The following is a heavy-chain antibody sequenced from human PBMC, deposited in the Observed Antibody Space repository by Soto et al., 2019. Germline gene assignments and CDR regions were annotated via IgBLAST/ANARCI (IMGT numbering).Heavy chain of an antibody. CDR3: ARMGVYCTNGVCYTRNALDY. CDR2: IWYDGSNK. V-gene: IGHV3-33*01. J-gene: IGHJ4*02. CDR1: GFTFSSYG. D-gene: IGHD2-8*01. Sequence: QVQLVESGGGVVQPGRSLRLSCAASGFTFSSYGMHWVRQAPGKGLEWVAGIWYDGSNKYYADSVKGRFPISRDNSKNTLYMQMNSLRAEDTAVYYCARMGVYCTNGVCYTRNALDYWGQGTLVTVSS.